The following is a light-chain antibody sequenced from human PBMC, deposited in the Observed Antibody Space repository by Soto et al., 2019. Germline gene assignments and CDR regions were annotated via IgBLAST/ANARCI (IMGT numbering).Light chain of an antibody. CDR3: QQANSFPYT. CDR2: ATS. CDR1: QGISNW. J-gene: IGKJ2*01. Sequence: DIQMTQSPSSVSASVGDRVTITCRASQGISNWLAWYQQKAGKAPKLLIYATSTLQSGVPSRFRGSGSATEFTLTISIRQPEDVATYYCQQANSFPYTFGQGTKLEIK. V-gene: IGKV1-12*01.